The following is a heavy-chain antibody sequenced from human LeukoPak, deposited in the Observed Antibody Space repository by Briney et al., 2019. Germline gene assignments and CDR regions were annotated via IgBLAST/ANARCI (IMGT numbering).Heavy chain of an antibody. D-gene: IGHD2-2*01. Sequence: GGSLRLSCAASGFTFSSSGMHWVRQAPGKGLEWVEFIRYDGSKKYYADSVRGRFTISRDNSKNTLYLQMNSLRAEDTAVYYCAKGDTYAFQGDYWGQGTLVTVSS. V-gene: IGHV3-30*02. CDR2: IRYDGSKK. CDR1: GFTFSSSG. CDR3: AKGDTYAFQGDY. J-gene: IGHJ4*02.